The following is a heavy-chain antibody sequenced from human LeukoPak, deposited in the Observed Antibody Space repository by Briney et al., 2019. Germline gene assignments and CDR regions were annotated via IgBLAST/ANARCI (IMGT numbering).Heavy chain of an antibody. CDR2: IIPIFGTA. J-gene: IGHJ5*02. V-gene: IGHV1-69*13. Sequence: SVKVSCKASGGTFSSYAISWVRQAPGQGLEWMGGIIPIFGTANYAQKFQGRVTITADESTSTAYMELSSLRSEDTAVYYCAKASQYSSSWQGGWFDPWGQGTLVTVSS. CDR3: AKASQYSSSWQGGWFDP. D-gene: IGHD6-13*01. CDR1: GGTFSSYA.